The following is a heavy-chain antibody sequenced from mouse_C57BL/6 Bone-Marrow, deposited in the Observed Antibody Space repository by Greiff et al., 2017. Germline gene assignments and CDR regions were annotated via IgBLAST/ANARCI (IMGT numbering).Heavy chain of an antibody. Sequence: QVQLQQSGAELARPGASVKLSCKASGYTFTSYGISWVKQSTGQGLEWIGEIYPRSGNTYYNEKFKGKATLTADKSSSTAYMVLRSLTSEGPAVYFVAGLLRFFWYFDVWGTGTTVIVSS. D-gene: IGHD2-3*01. CDR2: IYPRSGNT. CDR1: GYTFTSYG. J-gene: IGHJ1*03. V-gene: IGHV1-81*01. CDR3: AGLLRFFWYFDV.